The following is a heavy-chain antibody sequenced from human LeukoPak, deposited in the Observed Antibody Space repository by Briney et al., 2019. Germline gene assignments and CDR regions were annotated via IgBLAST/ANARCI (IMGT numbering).Heavy chain of an antibody. CDR3: AKGSREWELLDAFDF. CDR1: GFTFSSYG. Sequence: GGSLRLSCAASGFTFSSYGMTWVRQAPGKGLEWVPGISGSGVRTDYADSVKGRFTISRDSAKNTLYLQMNSLGVEDTAVYYCAKGSREWELLDAFDFWGQGTMVTVSS. J-gene: IGHJ3*01. D-gene: IGHD1-26*01. CDR2: ISGSGVRT. V-gene: IGHV3-23*01.